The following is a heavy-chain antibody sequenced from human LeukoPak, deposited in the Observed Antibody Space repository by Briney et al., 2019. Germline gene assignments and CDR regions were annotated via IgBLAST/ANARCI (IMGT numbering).Heavy chain of an antibody. CDR1: GGTFSSYA. D-gene: IGHD5-12*01. CDR2: IIPIFGTA. J-gene: IGHJ4*02. CDR3: ARHSGRYYFDY. Sequence: ASVKVSCKASGGTFSSYAISWVRQAPGQGLEWMGGIIPIFGTANYAQKFQGRVTITADKSTSTAYMELSSLRSGDTAVYYCARHSGRYYFDYWGQGTLVTVPS. V-gene: IGHV1-69*06.